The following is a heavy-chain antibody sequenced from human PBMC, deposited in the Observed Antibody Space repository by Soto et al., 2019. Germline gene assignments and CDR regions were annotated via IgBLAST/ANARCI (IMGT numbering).Heavy chain of an antibody. CDR2: LSSSSSSK. CDR1: GFTFSKYR. Sequence: GGSLRLSCAASGFTFSKYRMNWVRQAPGKGLEWVSYLSSSSSSKFYADSVKDRFTISRDNSKNTLYLQMNSLRAEDTAVYYCARDAPDYYDSSGYSAVYWGQGTLVTVSS. V-gene: IGHV3-21*01. CDR3: ARDAPDYYDSSGYSAVY. J-gene: IGHJ4*02. D-gene: IGHD3-22*01.